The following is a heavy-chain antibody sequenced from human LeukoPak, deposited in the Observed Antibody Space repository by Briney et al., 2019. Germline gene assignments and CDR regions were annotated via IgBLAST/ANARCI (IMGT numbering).Heavy chain of an antibody. CDR1: GFTFSSYS. D-gene: IGHD3/OR15-3a*01. J-gene: IGHJ5*02. CDR2: ISSSSSYI. Sequence: GGSLRLSCAASGFTFSSYSMNWVRQAPGKGLEWVSSISSSSSYIYYADSVKGRFPISRDNAKNSLYLQMNSLRAEGTAVYYCVREGLGPSFSAWFDPWGHGTLVTVSS. V-gene: IGHV3-21*01. CDR3: VREGLGPSFSAWFDP.